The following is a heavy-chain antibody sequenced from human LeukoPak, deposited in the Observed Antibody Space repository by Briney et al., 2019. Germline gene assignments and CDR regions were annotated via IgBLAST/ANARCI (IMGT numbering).Heavy chain of an antibody. V-gene: IGHV3-30-3*01. CDR2: ISEDAGSNK. D-gene: IGHD4-23*01. Sequence: PGGSLRLSCAASGFTSSIYAFHWVRQAPGKGLEWVAFISEDAGSNKYYADSVKGRFTISRDNSRNTLYLQVNSLRAEDTAVYYCARDLRAIVVTAGPDYWGQGTLVTVSS. CDR3: ARDLRAIVVTAGPDY. CDR1: GFTSSIYA. J-gene: IGHJ4*02.